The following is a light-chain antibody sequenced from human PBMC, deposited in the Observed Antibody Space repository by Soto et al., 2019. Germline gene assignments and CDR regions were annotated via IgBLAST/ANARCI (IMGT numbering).Light chain of an antibody. Sequence: DIQMTPSPCSLSASVVDRVTITFRASQGISNYLAWYQQKPGKVPKLLIYAASTLQSGVPSRFSGSGSGTDFTLTISSLQPEDVATYYCQKHNSAPFTFGPGTKVDIK. CDR1: QGISNY. CDR2: AAS. V-gene: IGKV1-27*01. CDR3: QKHNSAPFT. J-gene: IGKJ3*01.